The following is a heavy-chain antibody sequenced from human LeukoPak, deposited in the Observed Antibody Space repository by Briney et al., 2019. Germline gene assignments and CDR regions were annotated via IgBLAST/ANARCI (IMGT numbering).Heavy chain of an antibody. Sequence: GGSLRLSCSASGFTFSRYAMHWVRQAPGKGLEWVSKISGSGTGIYDADSVKGRFSISRDNAKNSLYLQMNSLRDEDTGVYYCARRLPFFGMDVWGQGTTVTVSS. V-gene: IGHV3-48*03. CDR1: GFTFSRYA. J-gene: IGHJ6*02. CDR3: ARRLPFFGMDV. D-gene: IGHD2/OR15-2a*01. CDR2: ISGSGTGI.